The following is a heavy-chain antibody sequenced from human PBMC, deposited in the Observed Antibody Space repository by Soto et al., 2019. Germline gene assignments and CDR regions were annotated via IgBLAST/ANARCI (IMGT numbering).Heavy chain of an antibody. D-gene: IGHD1-26*01. CDR3: ARLGWELLSGRRYFDY. V-gene: IGHV1-18*04. J-gene: IGHJ4*02. CDR1: GYTFSDFA. CDR2: ISPYTGKT. Sequence: QVLLVQSGSEVKKPGASMKVSCQTSGYTFSDFALTWVRQVPDKGLEWLGWISPYTGKTNYAQRVHDRVALTTDTYTRTAYLELRSLTYDDTAVYYCARLGWELLSGRRYFDYWGQGTLVTVSS.